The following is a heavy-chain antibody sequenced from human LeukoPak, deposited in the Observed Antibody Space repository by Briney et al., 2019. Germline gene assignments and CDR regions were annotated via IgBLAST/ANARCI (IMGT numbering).Heavy chain of an antibody. CDR3: ARDLGHCSGGSCYSVGWFDP. Sequence: GGSLRLSCAASGFIVSSNYMSWLRQAPGKGLEWVSVIYSGGSTYYADSVKGRSTISRDNSKNTLYLQMNSLRAEDTAVYYCARDLGHCSGGSCYSVGWFDPWGQGTLVTVSS. D-gene: IGHD2-15*01. CDR2: IYSGGST. J-gene: IGHJ5*02. CDR1: GFIVSSNY. V-gene: IGHV3-53*01.